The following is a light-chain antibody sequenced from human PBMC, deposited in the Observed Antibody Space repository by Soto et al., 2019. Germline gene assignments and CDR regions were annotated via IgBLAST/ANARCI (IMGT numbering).Light chain of an antibody. Sequence: QSALTQPASVSGSPGQSITISCSGTTNDVGGYNYVSWYQQHPGKAPKLLIYGVTDRPSGVSSRFSGSKSGNAASLTISGLQDEDEGDYYCSSYTSSYTWIFGGGTKQTVL. V-gene: IGLV2-14*03. CDR1: TNDVGGYNY. J-gene: IGLJ3*02. CDR3: SSYTSSYTWI. CDR2: GVT.